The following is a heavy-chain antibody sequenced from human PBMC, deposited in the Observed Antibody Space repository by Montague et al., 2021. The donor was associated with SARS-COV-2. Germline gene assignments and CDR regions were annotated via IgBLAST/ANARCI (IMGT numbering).Heavy chain of an antibody. CDR1: GFTFSSYE. Sequence: SLRLSCAASGFTFSSYEMNWVRQAPGKGLEWVSYISSSGSTIYYADSVKGRFTISRDNAKNSLYLQMNSLRAEDTAVYYCARDGALYSSGRWGGDFDYWGQGILVTVSS. V-gene: IGHV3-48*03. CDR3: ARDGALYSSGRWGGDFDY. D-gene: IGHD6-19*01. CDR2: ISSSGSTI. J-gene: IGHJ4*02.